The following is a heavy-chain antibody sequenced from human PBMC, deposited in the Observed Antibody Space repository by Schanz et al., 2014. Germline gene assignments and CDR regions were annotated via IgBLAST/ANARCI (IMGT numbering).Heavy chain of an antibody. V-gene: IGHV3-21*04. Sequence: EVQLVESGGGLVKPGGSLRLSCEASEFTFSSYKMNWVRQAPGKGLEWVSSISSSGSYIHYADSVKGRFTISRDNAKNTLYLQMNSLSADDTAVFYCAKGMRYCSGGTCYDYYYYGLDVWGQGTTVTVSS. CDR2: ISSSGSYI. D-gene: IGHD2-15*01. CDR3: AKGMRYCSGGTCYDYYYYGLDV. J-gene: IGHJ6*02. CDR1: EFTFSSYK.